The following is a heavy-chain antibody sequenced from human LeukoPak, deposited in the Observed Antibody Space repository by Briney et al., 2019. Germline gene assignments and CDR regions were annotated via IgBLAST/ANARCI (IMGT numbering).Heavy chain of an antibody. CDR1: GFTFSTYS. D-gene: IGHD3-10*01. J-gene: IGHJ5*02. V-gene: IGHV3-21*01. CDR3: ARELADGSQRFDP. CDR2: IGGSSSSI. Sequence: GGSLRLSCTASGFTFSTYSMNWVRQAPGKGLEWVSSIGGSSSSIYYADSVKGRFTISRDNAKNSLYLQMNSLRVEDTAVYYCARELADGSQRFDPWGQGTLVTVSS.